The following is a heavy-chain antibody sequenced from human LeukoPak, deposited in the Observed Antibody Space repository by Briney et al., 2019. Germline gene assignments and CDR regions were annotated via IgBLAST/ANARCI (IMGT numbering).Heavy chain of an antibody. CDR2: ISGSGGST. V-gene: IGHV3-23*01. J-gene: IGHJ4*02. Sequence: GGSLRLSCAASGFTFSSYAMSWVRQAPGNGLEWVSAISGSGGSTYYADSVKGRFTISRDNSKNTLYLQMNSLRAEDTAVYYCAKDLSFGSGYPDYWGQGTLVTVSS. D-gene: IGHD6-19*01. CDR3: AKDLSFGSGYPDY. CDR1: GFTFSSYA.